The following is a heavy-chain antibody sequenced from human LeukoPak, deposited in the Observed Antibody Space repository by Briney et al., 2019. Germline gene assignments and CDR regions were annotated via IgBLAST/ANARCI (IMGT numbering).Heavy chain of an antibody. V-gene: IGHV3-74*01. D-gene: IGHD3-16*01. CDR1: GFTFSSYW. CDR2: INIDGSTP. Sequence: GGSLRLSCAASGFTFSSYWMHWVRQAPGKGLVWVSRINIDGSTPNYADSVKGRFTISRDNATNAVYLQMNSLRAEDTAVYYRARTVLRSLGEFSLRGWFDPWGQGTLVIVSS. J-gene: IGHJ5*02. CDR3: ARTVLRSLGEFSLRGWFDP.